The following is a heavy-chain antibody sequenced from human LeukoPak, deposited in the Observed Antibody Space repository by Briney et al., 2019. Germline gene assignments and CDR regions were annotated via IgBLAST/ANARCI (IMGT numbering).Heavy chain of an antibody. CDR2: IKSKTDGGTT. D-gene: IGHD3-16*01. Sequence: GGSLRLSCAASGLTFNNAWMNWVRQAPGKGLEWVGRIKSKTDGGTTDYAAPAKDRFTISRDDSKNTLYLQMNSLKTEDTAVYYCTTDQYSGSMTFDYWGQGTLVTVSS. CDR3: TTDQYSGSMTFDY. V-gene: IGHV3-15*01. CDR1: GLTFNNAW. J-gene: IGHJ4*02.